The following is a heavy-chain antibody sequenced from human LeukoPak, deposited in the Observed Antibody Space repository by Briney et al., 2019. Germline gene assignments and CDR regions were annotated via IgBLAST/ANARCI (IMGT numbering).Heavy chain of an antibody. CDR2: INSDGSEG. V-gene: IGHV3-7*03. Sequence: GGSLRLSCAVSGFTFSGFWMSWSRQAPGKGLEWVASINSDGSEGYYADVVKGRFTISRDNAKNSLYLQINSLRVEDTAMYYCAGGTGFIIKDWGQGTLVTVSS. CDR1: GFTFSGFW. J-gene: IGHJ4*02. D-gene: IGHD3-9*01. CDR3: AGGTGFIIKD.